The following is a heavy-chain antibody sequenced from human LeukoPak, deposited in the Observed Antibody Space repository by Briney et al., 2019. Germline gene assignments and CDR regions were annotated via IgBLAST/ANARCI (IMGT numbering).Heavy chain of an antibody. CDR1: GYTFTGYY. D-gene: IGHD6-19*01. V-gene: IGHV1-2*02. J-gene: IGHJ4*02. Sequence: ASVKVSCKASGYTFTGYYMHWVRQAPGQGLEWMGWINPNSGGTNYAQKFRGRVTMTRDTSISTAYMELSRVRSDDTAVYYCARDRTRTGYSSGWYHDYWGQGTLVTVSS. CDR2: INPNSGGT. CDR3: ARDRTRTGYSSGWYHDY.